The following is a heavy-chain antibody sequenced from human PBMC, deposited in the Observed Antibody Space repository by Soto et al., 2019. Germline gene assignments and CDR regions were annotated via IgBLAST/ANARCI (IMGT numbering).Heavy chain of an antibody. D-gene: IGHD5-18*01. CDR3: AHSTAMVLPATLIRVYFDY. J-gene: IGHJ4*02. Sequence: SGPTLVNPTQTLTLTCTFSGVSLSTSGGGVGGIRQPPGKALEWRAVIYWNDEKGYSPPRKSRLTNTNDNSKNQVVLTMTNIDHVDTATYYSAHSTAMVLPATLIRVYFDYWGQGTLVTVTS. CDR2: IYWNDEK. CDR1: GVSLSTSGGG. V-gene: IGHV2-5*01.